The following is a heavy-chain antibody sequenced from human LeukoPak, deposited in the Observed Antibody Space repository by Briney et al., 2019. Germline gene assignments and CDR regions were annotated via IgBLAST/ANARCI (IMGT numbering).Heavy chain of an antibody. V-gene: IGHV3-23*01. CDR2: IIGSSGST. Sequence: GGSLRLSCVASGFSFDNYAMNWVRQAPGKVLEWVSLIIGSSGSTFYAGSVKGRFTISRDKSKNTLYLQMNSLRAEDTAVYYCAKGAYDYIEIAYFDYWGQGSLVTVSS. J-gene: IGHJ4*02. CDR1: GFSFDNYA. CDR3: AKGAYDYIEIAYFDY. D-gene: IGHD5-12*01.